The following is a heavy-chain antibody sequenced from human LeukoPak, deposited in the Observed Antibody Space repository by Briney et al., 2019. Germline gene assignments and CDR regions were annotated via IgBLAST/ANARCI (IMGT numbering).Heavy chain of an antibody. CDR3: AKEGSSSWYYFDY. J-gene: IGHJ4*02. Sequence: GGSLRLFCAASGFTFSSYGIHWVRQAPGKGLEWVAFIRYDGSNKYYADSVKGRFTISRDNSKNTLYLQMNSLRAENTAVYYCAKEGSSSWYYFDYWGQGTLVTVSS. CDR1: GFTFSSYG. CDR2: IRYDGSNK. V-gene: IGHV3-30*02. D-gene: IGHD6-13*01.